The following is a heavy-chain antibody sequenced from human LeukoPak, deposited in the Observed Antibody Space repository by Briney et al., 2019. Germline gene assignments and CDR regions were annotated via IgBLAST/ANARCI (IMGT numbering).Heavy chain of an antibody. CDR3: ASTSSDYTRHWYPYDY. D-gene: IGHD6-13*01. V-gene: IGHV4-61*02. J-gene: IGHJ4*02. CDR2: IYVTGST. Sequence: TSETLSLTCTVSGGSIRSGSYYWTWIRQPAGKGLEWAGRIYVTGSTNYNPSFKSRVTISLDTSKNQFSLKLNSVTAADTAVYYCASTSSDYTRHWYPYDYWGQGTLVTVSS. CDR1: GGSIRSGSYY.